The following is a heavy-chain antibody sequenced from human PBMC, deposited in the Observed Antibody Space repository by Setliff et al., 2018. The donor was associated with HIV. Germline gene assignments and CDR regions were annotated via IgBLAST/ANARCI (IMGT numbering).Heavy chain of an antibody. CDR2: INHSGST. V-gene: IGHV4-34*01. CDR1: GGSFSDYS. CDR3: ARGAPYFQH. J-gene: IGHJ1*01. Sequence: SETLSLTCAVYGGSFSDYSWNWVRQPPGKGLEWIGEINHSGSTNYNPSLKSRVTISADTSKKQFSLNVTSVTAADTAVYYCARGAPYFQHWGQGTLVTVSS.